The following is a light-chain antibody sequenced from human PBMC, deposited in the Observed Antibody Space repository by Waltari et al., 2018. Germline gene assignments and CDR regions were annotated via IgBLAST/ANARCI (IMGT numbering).Light chain of an antibody. CDR1: QAIGIW. CDR3: QQAHTFPLT. V-gene: IGKV1-12*01. J-gene: IGKJ4*01. Sequence: DTQMTQFPSAVPAFVGDRVTITCRASQAIGIWLAWYQQKPGKAPKLLICQASTLQSGDPSRFCGRGPGTYFTLTISCLQPEDFATYYWQQAHTFPLTFGGVTKVEIK. CDR2: QAS.